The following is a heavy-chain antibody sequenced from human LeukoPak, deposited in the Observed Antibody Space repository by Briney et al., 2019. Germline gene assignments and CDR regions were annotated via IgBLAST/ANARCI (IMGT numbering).Heavy chain of an antibody. CDR1: GFAFSSYS. V-gene: IGHV3-21*01. Sequence: AGSLRLSCAASGFAFSSYSMNWVRQAPGKGLEWDSSISSSSSYIYYAVSVKDRFTISRDNVKNSLYLQMNSLRAEDTAVYYCARQGTQDYYDSSGYYDYLGGQGTLVTVSS. J-gene: IGHJ4*02. D-gene: IGHD3-22*01. CDR2: ISSSSSYI. CDR3: ARQGTQDYYDSSGYYDYL.